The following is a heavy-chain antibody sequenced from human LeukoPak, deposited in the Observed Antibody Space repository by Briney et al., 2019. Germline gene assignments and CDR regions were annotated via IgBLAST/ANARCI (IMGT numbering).Heavy chain of an antibody. CDR1: GYTFTDYS. CDR2: ISAYNGNT. D-gene: IGHD1-26*01. CDR3: ARDPKWELGYNWFDP. J-gene: IGHJ5*02. Sequence: GASVKVSCKASGYTFTDYSLHWVRQAPGQGLEWMGWISAYNGNTNYAQKLQGRVTMTTDTSTSTAYMELRSLRSDDTAVYYCARDPKWELGYNWFDPWGQGTLVTVSS. V-gene: IGHV1-18*04.